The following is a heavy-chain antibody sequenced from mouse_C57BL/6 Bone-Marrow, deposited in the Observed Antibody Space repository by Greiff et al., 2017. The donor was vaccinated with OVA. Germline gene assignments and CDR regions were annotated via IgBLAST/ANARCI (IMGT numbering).Heavy chain of an antibody. CDR1: GYTFTSYG. J-gene: IGHJ4*01. Sequence: VQLQQSGAELVRPGSSVKMSCKTSGYTFTSYGIHWVKQRPGQGLEWIGYIYIGNGYTKYNEKFKGKATLTSDTSSSTAYMQLSSLTSEDSAIYFCARAGYAMDYWGQGTSVTVSS. V-gene: IGHV1-58*01. CDR2: IYIGNGYT. CDR3: ARAGYAMDY.